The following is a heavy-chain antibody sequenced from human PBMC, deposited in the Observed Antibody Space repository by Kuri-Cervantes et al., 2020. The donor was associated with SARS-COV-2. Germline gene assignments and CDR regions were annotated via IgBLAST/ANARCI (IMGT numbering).Heavy chain of an antibody. V-gene: IGHV4-38-2*02. J-gene: IGHJ4*02. Sequence: SETLSLTCTVSGYSISSGYYCGWIRQPPGKGLEWIGSIYHSGSTYYNPSLKSRVTISVDTSKNQFSLKLSSVTAADTAVYYCARTKRSTVVTPSVPYFDYWGQETLVTVSS. CDR1: GYSISSGYY. CDR3: ARTKRSTVVTPSVPYFDY. CDR2: IYHSGST. D-gene: IGHD4-23*01.